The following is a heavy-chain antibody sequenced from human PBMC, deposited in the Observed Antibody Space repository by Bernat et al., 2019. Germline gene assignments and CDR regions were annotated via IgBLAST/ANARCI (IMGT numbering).Heavy chain of an antibody. Sequence: QVQLVESGGGVVQPGRSLRLSCAASGFTFSSCGMHWVRQAPGKGLEWVAFISYDGSNQYYTDSVKGRFTISRDNSKNTLYLQMNSLRAEDTAVYYCAKDQFDASTGYYADFDSWGQGTLVTVSS. V-gene: IGHV3-30*18. CDR2: ISYDGSNQ. CDR3: AKDQFDASTGYYADFDS. J-gene: IGHJ4*02. CDR1: GFTFSSCG. D-gene: IGHD3-22*01.